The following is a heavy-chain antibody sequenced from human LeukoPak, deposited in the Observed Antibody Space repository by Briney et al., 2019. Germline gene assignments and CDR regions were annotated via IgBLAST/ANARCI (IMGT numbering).Heavy chain of an antibody. CDR3: ASDPGSSYSSSLYAAYGMDV. CDR2: INPNSGGT. V-gene: IGHV1-2*02. D-gene: IGHD6-13*01. Sequence: VASVKVSCKASGYTFTGYYMHWVRQAPGQGLEWMGWINPNSGGTNYAQKFQGRVTMTRDTSISTAYMELSRLRSDDTAVYYCASDPGSSYSSSLYAAYGMDVWGQGTTVTVSS. J-gene: IGHJ6*02. CDR1: GYTFTGYY.